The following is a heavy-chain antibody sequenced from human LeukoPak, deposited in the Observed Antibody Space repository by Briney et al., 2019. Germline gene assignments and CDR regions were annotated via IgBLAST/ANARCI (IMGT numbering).Heavy chain of an antibody. J-gene: IGHJ4*02. D-gene: IGHD6-19*01. CDR3: ARDAYSGYYFDY. V-gene: IGHV3-74*01. CDR2: IKSDGSST. Sequence: GGSLRLSCAASGFTLSDYWMHWVRQVPGKGLVWVSRIKSDGSSTNYADSVKGRFTISRDNAGNTLYLQMNSLRAEDTAVYYCARDAYSGYYFDYWGQGTLVTVSS. CDR1: GFTLSDYW.